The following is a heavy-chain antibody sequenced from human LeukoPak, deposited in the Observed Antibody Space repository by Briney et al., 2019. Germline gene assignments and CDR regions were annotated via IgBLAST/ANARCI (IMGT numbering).Heavy chain of an antibody. D-gene: IGHD3-22*01. V-gene: IGHV3-53*04. J-gene: IGHJ6*02. CDR1: GFTVSSNY. CDR2: IYSGGST. CDR3: ARELYYYDSSGNGARDYYYYYGMDV. Sequence: GGSLRLSCAASGFTVSSNYMSWVRQAPGKGLEWVSVIYSGGSTYYADSVKGRFTISRHNSKNTLCLQMNSLRAEDTAVYYCARELYYYDSSGNGARDYYYYYGMDVWGQGTTVTVSS.